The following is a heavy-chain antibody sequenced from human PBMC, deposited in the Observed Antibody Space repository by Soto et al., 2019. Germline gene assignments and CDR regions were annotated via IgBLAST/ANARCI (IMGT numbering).Heavy chain of an antibody. CDR3: ARDRRSGGYYYYYYGMDV. D-gene: IGHD2-15*01. J-gene: IGHJ6*02. CDR1: GYTFTSYG. Sequence: ASVKVSCKAPGYTFTSYGISWVRQAPGQGLEWMGWISAYNGNTNYAQKLQGRVTMTTDTSTSTAYMELRSLRSDDTAVYYCARDRRSGGYYYYYYGMDVWGQGTTVTVSS. CDR2: ISAYNGNT. V-gene: IGHV1-18*04.